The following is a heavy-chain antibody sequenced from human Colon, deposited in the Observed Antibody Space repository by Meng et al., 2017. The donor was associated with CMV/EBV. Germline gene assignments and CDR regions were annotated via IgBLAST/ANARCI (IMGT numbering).Heavy chain of an antibody. J-gene: IGHJ4*02. CDR2: INPPNGDT. D-gene: IGHD3-22*01. Sequence: QVQLGQAGAGVKKPGASGKFSFKASGYTFTDNFMHWVRQAPGQGLEWMGWINPPNGDTKYAQKFEGRVTITRDTSSSTVYMELNSLTSDDTAVYYCAKRVQPDSGYSNWGQGTLVTVSS. CDR3: AKRVQPDSGYSN. CDR1: GYTFTDNF. V-gene: IGHV1-2*02.